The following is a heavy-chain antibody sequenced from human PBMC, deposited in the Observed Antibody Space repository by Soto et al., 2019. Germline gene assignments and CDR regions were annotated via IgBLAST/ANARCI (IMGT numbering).Heavy chain of an antibody. CDR1: GDSVSRNGAA. Sequence: PSETLSLTCAISGDSVSRNGAAWNWTRQSPSRGLQWLGRTYYRSKWNNDYAVSVKSRITINPDTSKNQFSLQLNSVTPEDTAVYYCARGHAGTMDVWGQGTTVTVSS. D-gene: IGHD1-1*01. CDR2: TYYRSKWNN. J-gene: IGHJ6*02. CDR3: ARGHAGTMDV. V-gene: IGHV6-1*01.